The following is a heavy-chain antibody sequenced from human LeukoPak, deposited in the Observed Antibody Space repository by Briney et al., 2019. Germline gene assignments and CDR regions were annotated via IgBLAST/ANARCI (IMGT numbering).Heavy chain of an antibody. J-gene: IGHJ6*03. V-gene: IGHV3-7*01. D-gene: IGHD2-8*01. Sequence: PGGSLRLSCAASGFTFSSYWMSWVRQAPGKGLEWVANIKQDGSEKYYVDSVKGRFTISRDNAKNSLYLQMNSLGAEDTAVYYCARLGSNYYYYMDVWGKGTTVTVSS. CDR2: IKQDGSEK. CDR3: ARLGSNYYYYMDV. CDR1: GFTFSSYW.